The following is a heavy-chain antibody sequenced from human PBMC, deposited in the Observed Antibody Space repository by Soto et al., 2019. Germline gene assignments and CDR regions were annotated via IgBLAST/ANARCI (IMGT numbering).Heavy chain of an antibody. Sequence: QVQLVQSGAEVKKPGASVKVSCKASGYTFTSYGISWVRQAPGQGLEWMGWISAYNGNTNYAQKLQGRVTMTTDTPTSTAYMELRGLRSDDTAVYYCARDTPYSSGWYVIREHWFDPWGQGTLVTVSS. CDR2: ISAYNGNT. CDR1: GYTFTSYG. D-gene: IGHD6-19*01. J-gene: IGHJ5*02. CDR3: ARDTPYSSGWYVIREHWFDP. V-gene: IGHV1-18*01.